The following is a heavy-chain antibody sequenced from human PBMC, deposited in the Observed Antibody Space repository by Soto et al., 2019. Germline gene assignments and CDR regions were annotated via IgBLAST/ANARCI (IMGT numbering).Heavy chain of an antibody. CDR2: IYHSGST. D-gene: IGHD4-4*01. CDR1: GGSISSSNW. J-gene: IGHJ6*02. CDR3: ARGYSNYAVLFYGMDV. Sequence: SETLSLTCAVSGGSISSSNWWSWVRQPPGKGLEWIGEIYHSGSTNYNPSLKSRVTISVDKSKNQFSLKLSSVTAADTAVYYCARGYSNYAVLFYGMDVWGQGTTVTVSS. V-gene: IGHV4-4*02.